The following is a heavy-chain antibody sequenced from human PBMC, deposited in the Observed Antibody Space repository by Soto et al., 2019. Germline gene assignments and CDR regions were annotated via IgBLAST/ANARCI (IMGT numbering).Heavy chain of an antibody. CDR1: GGTFSSYA. J-gene: IGHJ6*02. Sequence: QVQLVQSGAEVKKPGSSVKVSCKASGGTFSSYAISWVRQAPGQGLEWMGGNIPISGTANYAQKFKGRVTNTADESTSTAYMELSSLRSEDTAVYYCARSQGSSTSLEIYYYYYYGMDVWGQGTTVTVSS. CDR2: NIPISGTA. D-gene: IGHD2-2*01. V-gene: IGHV1-69*01. CDR3: ARSQGSSTSLEIYYYYYYGMDV.